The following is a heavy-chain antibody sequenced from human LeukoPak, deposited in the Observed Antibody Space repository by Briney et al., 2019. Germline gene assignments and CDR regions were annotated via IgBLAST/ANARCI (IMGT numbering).Heavy chain of an antibody. CDR1: GYTFTGYY. CDR3: AVLATTGTTYGRFDY. CDR2: INPNSGGT. J-gene: IGHJ4*02. D-gene: IGHD1-1*01. V-gene: IGHV1-2*02. Sequence: GASVKVSCKASGYTFTGYYMHWVRQAPGQGLEWMGWINPNSGGTNYAQKFQGRVTMTRDTSISTAYMELSRLRYDDTAVYYCAVLATTGTTYGRFDYWGQGTLVTVSS.